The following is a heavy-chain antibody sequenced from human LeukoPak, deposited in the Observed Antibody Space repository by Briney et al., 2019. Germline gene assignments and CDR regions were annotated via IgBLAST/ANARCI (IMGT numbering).Heavy chain of an antibody. Sequence: PSETLSLTCTVSGGSISSSSYYWGWIRQPPGKGLEWIGSIYYSGSTYYNPSLKSRVTISVDTSKNQFSLKLSSVTAADTAVYYCAREGEGYSGYDGPLYFDYWGQGTLVTVSS. J-gene: IGHJ4*02. V-gene: IGHV4-39*07. CDR1: GGSISSSSYY. CDR2: IYYSGST. CDR3: AREGEGYSGYDGPLYFDY. D-gene: IGHD5-12*01.